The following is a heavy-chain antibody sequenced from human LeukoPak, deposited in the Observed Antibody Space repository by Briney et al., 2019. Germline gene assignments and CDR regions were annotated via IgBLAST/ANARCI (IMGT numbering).Heavy chain of an antibody. V-gene: IGHV1-18*01. CDR1: RYRFTSYS. J-gene: IGHJ4*02. Sequence: GASVKVSCKASRYRFTSYSISWVRQAAGQGLEWVGWISSYNGKTNYGKNVQGRVTMTTDTSTSTAYMELRSLRSDDTAIYYGARNYDSSKDGNDYWGQGTLVTVSS. CDR2: ISSYNGKT. D-gene: IGHD3-22*01. CDR3: ARNYDSSKDGNDY.